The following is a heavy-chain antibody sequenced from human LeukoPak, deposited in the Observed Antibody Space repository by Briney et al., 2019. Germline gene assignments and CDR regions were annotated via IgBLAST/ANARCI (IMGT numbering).Heavy chain of an antibody. D-gene: IGHD3-22*01. CDR1: GYTFTSYG. CDR3: ARAPYSSGYYMFDF. J-gene: IGHJ4*02. Sequence: ASVTVSCKASGYTFTSYGFTWVRQAPGQGLEWMGWIRAYNGDTNYAQKFQGRVTMTTDTSTSTAYMELRSLRSNDTAVYYCARAPYSSGYYMFDFWGQGTLVSVSS. V-gene: IGHV1-18*01. CDR2: IRAYNGDT.